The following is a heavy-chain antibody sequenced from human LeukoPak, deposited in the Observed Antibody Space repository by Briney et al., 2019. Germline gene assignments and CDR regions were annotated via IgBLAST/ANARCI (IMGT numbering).Heavy chain of an antibody. D-gene: IGHD4-17*01. CDR3: ASSNDYGDYEFDY. J-gene: IGHJ4*02. Sequence: GGSLRLSCAASGFTFSSYWMSWVRQAPGKGLEWVANIKQDGSEKYYVDSVKGRFTISRDNAKNSLYLQMSSLRAEDTAVYYCASSNDYGDYEFDYWGQGTLVTVSS. V-gene: IGHV3-7*01. CDR2: IKQDGSEK. CDR1: GFTFSSYW.